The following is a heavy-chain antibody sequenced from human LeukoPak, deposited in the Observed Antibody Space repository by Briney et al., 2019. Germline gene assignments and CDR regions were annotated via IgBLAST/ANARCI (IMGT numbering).Heavy chain of an antibody. J-gene: IGHJ4*02. Sequence: GASVTVSCKASGYTFTSYYMHWVRQAPGQGLEWMGIINPSGGSTSYAQKFQGRVTMTRDTSTSTVYMELSSPRSEDTAVYYCASPQGSYYYDSSGYYNLVYWGQGTLVTVSS. CDR3: ASPQGSYYYDSSGYYNLVY. D-gene: IGHD3-22*01. V-gene: IGHV1-46*01. CDR2: INPSGGST. CDR1: GYTFTSYY.